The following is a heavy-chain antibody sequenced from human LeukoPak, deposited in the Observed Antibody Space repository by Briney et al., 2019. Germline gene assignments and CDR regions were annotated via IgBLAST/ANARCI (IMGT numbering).Heavy chain of an antibody. Sequence: SETLSLTCTVSGGSISSYYWSWIRQPPGKGLEWIGYIYYSGSTNYNPSLKSRVTISVDTSKNQFSLKLSSVTAADTAVYYCARDPRYYYGMDVWGQGTTVTVSS. J-gene: IGHJ6*02. CDR1: GGSISSYY. CDR3: ARDPRYYYGMDV. CDR2: IYYSGST. V-gene: IGHV4-59*12.